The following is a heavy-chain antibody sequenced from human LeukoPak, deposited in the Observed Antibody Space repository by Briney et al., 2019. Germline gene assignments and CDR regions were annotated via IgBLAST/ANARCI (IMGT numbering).Heavy chain of an antibody. CDR3: AKGLRLDLGELSTFDY. CDR2: ISYDGSFK. V-gene: IGHV3-30*18. D-gene: IGHD3-16*02. J-gene: IGHJ4*02. Sequence: GGSLRLSCAASGFTFSNYDMTRVRQSPDKGLEWVASISYDGSFKYYVDSVKGRFTISRDNSKNTLYLQMNSLRPEDTAVYYCAKGLRLDLGELSTFDYWGQGTLVTVSS. CDR1: GFTFSNYD.